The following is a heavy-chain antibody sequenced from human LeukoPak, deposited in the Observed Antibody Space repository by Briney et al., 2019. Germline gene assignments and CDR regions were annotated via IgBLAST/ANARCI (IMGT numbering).Heavy chain of an antibody. D-gene: IGHD2-21*02. CDR2: ISGSGGST. CDR1: GFTFSSYA. Sequence: HTGGSLRLSCAASGFTFSSYAMSWVRQAPGKGLEWVSAISGSGGSTYYADSVKGRFTISRDNSKNTLYLQMNSLRAEDTAVYYCAKGTHCGGDCYYFDYWGQGTLVTVSS. V-gene: IGHV3-23*01. J-gene: IGHJ4*02. CDR3: AKGTHCGGDCYYFDY.